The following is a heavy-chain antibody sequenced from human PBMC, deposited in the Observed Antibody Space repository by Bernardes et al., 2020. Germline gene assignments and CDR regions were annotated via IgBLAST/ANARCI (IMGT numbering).Heavy chain of an antibody. V-gene: IGHV6-1*01. Sequence: SQTLSLTCAISGDSVSSNSAAWNWIRQSPSRGLEWLGRTYYRSKWYNDYAVSVKSRITINPDTSKNQFSLQLNSVTPEDTAVYYCARVGVVVVAATHSYYYYGMDVWGQGTTVTVSS. J-gene: IGHJ6*02. CDR1: GDSVSSNSAA. D-gene: IGHD2-15*01. CDR2: TYYRSKWYN. CDR3: ARVGVVVVAATHSYYYYGMDV.